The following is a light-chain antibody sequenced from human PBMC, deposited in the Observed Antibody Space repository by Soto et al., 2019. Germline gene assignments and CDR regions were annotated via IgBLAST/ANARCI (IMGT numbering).Light chain of an antibody. CDR3: QQRSNWHPGT. CDR2: DAS. CDR1: QGVSSY. V-gene: IGKV3D-11*01. J-gene: IGKJ1*01. Sequence: EIVLTQSPATLSLSPGERATLSCRASQGVSSYLAWYQQKPGQAPRLLIYDASNRATGIPARFSGSGPGTDVTLTISSLEPEDFAVYYCQQRSNWHPGTFGQGTKVEIK.